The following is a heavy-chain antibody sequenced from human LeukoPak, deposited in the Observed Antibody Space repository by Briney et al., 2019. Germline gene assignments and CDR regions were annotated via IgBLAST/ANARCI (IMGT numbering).Heavy chain of an antibody. D-gene: IGHD6-6*01. CDR2: INPSSGAT. CDR3: ARGWQINSSGGFVDP. J-gene: IGHJ5*02. CDR1: GYGFTDYY. V-gene: IGHV1-2*02. Sequence: GASLKVSCQASGYGFTDYYVHWIRQAAGQGLEWMGWINPSSGATIYAQKFQGRVTMTRDTFTTTAYMEINSLVSDDTAVYYCARGWQINSSGGFVDPWGQGTLVTVSS.